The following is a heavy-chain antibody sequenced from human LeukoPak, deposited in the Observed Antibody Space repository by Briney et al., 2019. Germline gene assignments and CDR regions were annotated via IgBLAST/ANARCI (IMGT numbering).Heavy chain of an antibody. D-gene: IGHD5-12*01. V-gene: IGHV3-30*02. J-gene: IGHJ6*03. CDR1: GFIFTSYG. CDR2: IRYDGSNK. Sequence: GGSLRLSCAASGFIFTSYGMHWVRQAPGKGLEWVAFIRYDGSNKYYADSVKGRFTISRDNSKNTLYLQMNSLRAEDTAVYYCAKGGYPAEQPPTGYMDVWGKGTTVTISS. CDR3: AKGGYPAEQPPTGYMDV.